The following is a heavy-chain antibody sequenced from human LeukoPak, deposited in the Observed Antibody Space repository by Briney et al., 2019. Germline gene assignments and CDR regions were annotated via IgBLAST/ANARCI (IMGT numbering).Heavy chain of an antibody. V-gene: IGHV1-69*04. CDR3: ARAYYDILTGYPSYYGMDV. J-gene: IGHJ6*02. Sequence: ASVKVSCKASGGTFSSYAISWVRQAPGQGLEWMGRIIPILGIANYAQEFQGRVTITADKSTSTAYMELSSLRSEDTAVYYCARAYYDILTGYPSYYGMDVWGQGTTVTVSS. D-gene: IGHD3-9*01. CDR2: IIPILGIA. CDR1: GGTFSSYA.